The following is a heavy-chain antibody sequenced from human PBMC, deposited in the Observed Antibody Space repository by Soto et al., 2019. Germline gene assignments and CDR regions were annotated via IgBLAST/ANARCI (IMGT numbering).Heavy chain of an antibody. J-gene: IGHJ4*02. CDR1: GFTFSSYS. Sequence: VGSLRLSGAASGFTFSSYSMNWVRQAPGKGLEWVSSISSSSSYIYYADSVKGRFTISRDNAKNSLYLQMNSLRAEDTAAYYCAGDLSGWPIDYWGQGTLVTVSS. CDR2: ISSSSSYI. V-gene: IGHV3-21*01. D-gene: IGHD6-19*01. CDR3: AGDLSGWPIDY.